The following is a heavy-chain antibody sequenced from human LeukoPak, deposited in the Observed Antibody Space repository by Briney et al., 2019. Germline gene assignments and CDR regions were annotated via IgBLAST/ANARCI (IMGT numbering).Heavy chain of an antibody. V-gene: IGHV1-24*01. D-gene: IGHD3-22*01. Sequence: ASVKVSCKVSGYTLTELSMHWGRQAPGKGLEWMGGFDPEDGETIYAQKFQGRVTMTEDTSTDTAYMELSSLRSEDTAVYYCATQPIDHHYYDSSLDIWGQGTMVTVSS. J-gene: IGHJ3*02. CDR1: GYTLTELS. CDR2: FDPEDGET. CDR3: ATQPIDHHYYDSSLDI.